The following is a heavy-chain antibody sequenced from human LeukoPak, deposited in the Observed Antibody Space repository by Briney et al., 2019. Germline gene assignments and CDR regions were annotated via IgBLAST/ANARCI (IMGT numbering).Heavy chain of an antibody. Sequence: SETLSLTCTVSGYTISSGYYWGWIRQPPGEGLEWIGTIYHSGSTYYNPSLKSRVTISVDTSKNQFSLKLTSVTAADTAVYYCARVRGYCSSTICYRYYFDYWGQGTLVTVSS. D-gene: IGHD2-2*01. V-gene: IGHV4-38-2*02. J-gene: IGHJ4*02. CDR3: ARVRGYCSSTICYRYYFDY. CDR1: GYTISSGYY. CDR2: IYHSGST.